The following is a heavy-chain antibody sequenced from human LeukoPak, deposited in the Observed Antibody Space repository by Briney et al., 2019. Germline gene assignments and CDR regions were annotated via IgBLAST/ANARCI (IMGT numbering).Heavy chain of an antibody. CDR3: GRFGYVAGVDL. J-gene: IGHJ4*02. V-gene: IGHV3-7*01. Sequence: PGGSLRLSCAASGFSFSAYWTTWVRQAPGAGLEFVANINPVGTATYYADPVKGRFTISRDNAKNLVYLQMNSLRAEDTAVYHCGRFGYVAGVDLWGQGTLVTVSS. CDR1: GFSFSAYW. D-gene: IGHD6-19*01. CDR2: INPVGTAT.